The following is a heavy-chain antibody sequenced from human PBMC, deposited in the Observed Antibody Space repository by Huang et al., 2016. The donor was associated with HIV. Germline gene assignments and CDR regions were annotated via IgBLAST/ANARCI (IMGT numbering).Heavy chain of an antibody. CDR2: INPGDTDT. Sequence: EVQLVQSGAEVKKPGESLKISCKGSGYRFPSYWIGWVRQMPGEGLECMGSINPGDTDTRYRPSFQGQVTISADKSISTAYLQWSSLKASDTAMFYCARHEPGGVAYWGQGTLVTVSS. V-gene: IGHV5-51*01. D-gene: IGHD3-16*01. J-gene: IGHJ4*02. CDR1: GYRFPSYW. CDR3: ARHEPGGVAY.